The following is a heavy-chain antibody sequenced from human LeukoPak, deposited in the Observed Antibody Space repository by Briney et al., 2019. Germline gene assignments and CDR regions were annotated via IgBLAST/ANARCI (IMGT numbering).Heavy chain of an antibody. Sequence: GGSLRLSCAASGFTFSGYWMHWVRQAPGKGLVWVSRINSDGSTTNYADSVKGRFTISRDNSKNTLYLQMNSLRAEDTAVYYCAKVGFSEMEWLLYSDHWGQGTLVTVSS. CDR3: AKVGFSEMEWLLYSDH. CDR2: INSDGSTT. J-gene: IGHJ4*02. V-gene: IGHV3-74*01. CDR1: GFTFSGYW. D-gene: IGHD3-3*01.